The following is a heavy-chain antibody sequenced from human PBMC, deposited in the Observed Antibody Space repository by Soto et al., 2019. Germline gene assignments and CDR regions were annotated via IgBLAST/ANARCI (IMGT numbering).Heavy chain of an antibody. D-gene: IGHD3-10*01. CDR2: INHSGST. CDR3: ARAYYGSGYNWFDP. J-gene: IGHJ5*02. CDR1: GGSFSGYY. V-gene: IGHV4-34*01. Sequence: SETLSLTCAVYGGSFSGYYWSWIRQPPGKGLEWIGEINHSGSTNYNPSLKSRVTISVDTSKNQFSLKLSSVTAADTAVYYCARAYYGSGYNWFDPWGQGTLVTVSS.